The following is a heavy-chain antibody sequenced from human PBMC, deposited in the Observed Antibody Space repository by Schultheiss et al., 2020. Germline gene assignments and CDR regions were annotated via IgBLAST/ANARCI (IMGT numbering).Heavy chain of an antibody. D-gene: IGHD4-17*01. CDR1: GFTFSSYG. J-gene: IGHJ4*02. V-gene: IGHV3-NL1*01. CDR2: IGASGAGT. Sequence: GGSLRLSCAASGFTFSSYGMHWVRQAPGKGLEWVSAIGASGAGTYYADSVKGRFTISRDNSKNTLYLQMNSLRAEDTAVYYCAKGDYGDYVPFPFDYWGQGTLVTVSS. CDR3: AKGDYGDYVPFPFDY.